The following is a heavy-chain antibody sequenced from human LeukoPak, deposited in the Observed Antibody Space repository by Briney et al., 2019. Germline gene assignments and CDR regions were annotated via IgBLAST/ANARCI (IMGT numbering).Heavy chain of an antibody. CDR1: GGSFSGYY. J-gene: IGHJ4*02. V-gene: IGHV4-34*01. D-gene: IGHD6-6*01. CDR3: ARGRASGIAARRPPFDY. Sequence: PSETLSLTCAAYGGSFSGYYWSWIRQPPGKGLEWIGEINHSGSTNYNPSLKSRVTISVDTSKNQFSLKLSSVTAADTAVYYCARGRASGIAARRPPFDYWGQGTLVTVSS. CDR2: INHSGST.